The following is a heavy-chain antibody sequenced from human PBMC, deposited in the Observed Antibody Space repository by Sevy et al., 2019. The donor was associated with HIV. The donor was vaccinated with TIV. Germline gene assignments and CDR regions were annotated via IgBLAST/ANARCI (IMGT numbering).Heavy chain of an antibody. D-gene: IGHD1-26*01. V-gene: IGHV4-34*01. CDR2: IIHTGNT. Sequence: SETLSLTCAVYGGSFSGFYWSWIRQPPGKGLEGIGEIIHTGNTNYNPSLKSRVTISVDTSKNQFSLNLTSVTAADTAVYYCARGQWEHLYWGQGTLVTVSS. CDR1: GGSFSGFY. CDR3: ARGQWEHLY. J-gene: IGHJ4*02.